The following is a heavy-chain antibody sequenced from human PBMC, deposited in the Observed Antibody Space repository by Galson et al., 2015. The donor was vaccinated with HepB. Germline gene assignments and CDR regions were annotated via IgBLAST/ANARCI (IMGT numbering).Heavy chain of an antibody. CDR3: ARDGAPRGGIIAVPSWFDP. J-gene: IGHJ5*02. D-gene: IGHD2-2*01. V-gene: IGHV3-30-3*01. CDR2: ISYDGSNK. Sequence: SLRLSCAASGFTFSSYAMHWVRQAPGKGLEWVAVISYDGSNKYYADSVKGRFTISRDNSKNTLYLQMNSLRAEDTAVYYCARDGAPRGGIIAVPSWFDPWGQGTLVTVSS. CDR1: GFTFSSYA.